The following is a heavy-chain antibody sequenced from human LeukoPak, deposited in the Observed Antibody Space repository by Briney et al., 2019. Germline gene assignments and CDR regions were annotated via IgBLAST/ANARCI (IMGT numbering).Heavy chain of an antibody. CDR1: GFTFSSYA. J-gene: IGHJ4*02. D-gene: IGHD6-19*01. V-gene: IGHV3-64*02. Sequence: GGSLRLCCAASGFTFSSYAVHWVRQAPGKGLEYVSAISSNGVSTYYADSVKGRFTISRDNSKNTLYLQMGSLRAEDMAVYYCARVAYTSGWSTFDYWGQGTLVTVSS. CDR3: ARVAYTSGWSTFDY. CDR2: ISSNGVST.